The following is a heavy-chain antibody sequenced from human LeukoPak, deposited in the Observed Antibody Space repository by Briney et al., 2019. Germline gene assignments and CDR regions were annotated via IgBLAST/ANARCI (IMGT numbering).Heavy chain of an antibody. V-gene: IGHV4-39*07. CDR1: GGSISSSYYY. D-gene: IGHD6-13*01. CDR3: ARVSGVAAAGTPSDY. J-gene: IGHJ4*02. Sequence: SETLSLTCTVSGGSISSSYYYWGWIRQPPGKGLEWIGEINHSGSTNYNPSLKSRVTISVDTSKNQFSLKLSSVTAADTAVYYCARVSGVAAAGTPSDYWGQGTLVTVSS. CDR2: INHSGST.